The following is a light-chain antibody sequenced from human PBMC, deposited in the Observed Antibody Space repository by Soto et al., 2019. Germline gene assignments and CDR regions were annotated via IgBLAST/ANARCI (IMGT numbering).Light chain of an antibody. V-gene: IGKV3D-20*02. CDR2: GAS. CDR1: ESVSSIY. J-gene: IGKJ5*01. Sequence: ENVLTQSPGTLSLSPGERATLSCRASESVSSIYVAWYQQKPGQAPTLLIYGASTRATGIPDRFSGSGSGTEFTLTISSLEPEDFAVYYCQQRSNWPPITFGQGTRLEIK. CDR3: QQRSNWPPIT.